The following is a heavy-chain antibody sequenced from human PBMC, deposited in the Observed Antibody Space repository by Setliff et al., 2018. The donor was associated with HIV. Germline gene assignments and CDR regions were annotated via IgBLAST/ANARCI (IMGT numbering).Heavy chain of an antibody. CDR2: IIPILGIA. Sequence: SVKVSCKTSGDAFNSNAISWVRQAPGQGLEWMGGIIPILGIANYAQKFQGRVTITADKSTSTAYMELSSLRSEDTAVYYCARGHLDYNFWDEVLGNWFDPWGQGTLVTVSS. V-gene: IGHV1-69*10. CDR1: GDAFNSNA. J-gene: IGHJ5*02. D-gene: IGHD3-3*01. CDR3: ARGHLDYNFWDEVLGNWFDP.